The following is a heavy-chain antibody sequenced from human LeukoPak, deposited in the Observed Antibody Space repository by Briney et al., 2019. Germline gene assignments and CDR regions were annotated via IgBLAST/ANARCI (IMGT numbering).Heavy chain of an antibody. Sequence: PSETLSLTCTVSGGSISSYYWSWIRQPAGKGLEWIGRIYTSGSTNYNPSLKSRVTMSVDTSKNQFSLKLSSVTAADTAVYYCAREAHPPGIAAAGMDYWGQGTLVTVSS. CDR3: AREAHPPGIAAAGMDY. CDR2: IYTSGST. J-gene: IGHJ4*02. V-gene: IGHV4-4*07. D-gene: IGHD6-13*01. CDR1: GGSISSYY.